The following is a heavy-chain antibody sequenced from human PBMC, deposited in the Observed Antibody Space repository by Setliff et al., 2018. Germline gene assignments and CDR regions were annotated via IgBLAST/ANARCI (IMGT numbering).Heavy chain of an antibody. J-gene: IGHJ4*02. CDR1: GYTFTSYD. CDR3: ARAQSWSGGPYYFDN. Sequence: GASVKASCKASGYTFTSYDINWVRQATGQGLEWMGWMNPNSGNTGYAQKFQGRVTMTRNTSISTAYMDLSSLRFEDTAVYYCARAQSWSGGPYYFDNWGQGTLVTAPQ. V-gene: IGHV1-8*02. D-gene: IGHD3-3*01. CDR2: MNPNSGNT.